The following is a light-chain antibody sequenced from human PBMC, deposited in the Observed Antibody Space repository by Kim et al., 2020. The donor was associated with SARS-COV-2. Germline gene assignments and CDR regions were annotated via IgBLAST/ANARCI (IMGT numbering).Light chain of an antibody. CDR2: EGT. CDR3: CSYAGSSTYV. CDR1: SSDVGSYNL. Sequence: GQSITVSCTGTSSDVGSYNLFTWYQHHPGKAPKLMIYEGTKRPSGVSNRFSGSKSGNTASLTISVLHAEDEADYYCCSYAGSSTYVFGAGTKVTVL. J-gene: IGLJ1*01. V-gene: IGLV2-23*01.